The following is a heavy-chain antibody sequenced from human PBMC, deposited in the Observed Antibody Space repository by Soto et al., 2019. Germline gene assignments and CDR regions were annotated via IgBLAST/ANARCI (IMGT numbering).Heavy chain of an antibody. V-gene: IGHV3-30*18. CDR2: ISYDGSNK. J-gene: IGHJ4*02. CDR1: GFTFSSYG. D-gene: IGHD5-18*01. Sequence: QVQLVESGGGVVQPGRSLRLSCAASGFTFSSYGMHWVRQAPGKGLEWVAVISYDGSNKCYADSVKGRFTISRDNSKNTLYLQMNSLRAEDTAVYYCAKGSTAMTYFDYWGQGTLVTVSS. CDR3: AKGSTAMTYFDY.